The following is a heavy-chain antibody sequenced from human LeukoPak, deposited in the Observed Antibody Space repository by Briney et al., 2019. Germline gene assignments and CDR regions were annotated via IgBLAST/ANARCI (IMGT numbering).Heavy chain of an antibody. Sequence: ASVKVSCKASGYTFTSYGISWVRQAPGQGLEWMGWISAYNGNTNYAQKLQGRVTMTTDTSTSTAYMELRSLRSDDTAVYYCARRVGQSHYGDYEDYWGQGTLATVSS. CDR3: ARRVGQSHYGDYEDY. D-gene: IGHD4-17*01. J-gene: IGHJ4*02. CDR2: ISAYNGNT. V-gene: IGHV1-18*01. CDR1: GYTFTSYG.